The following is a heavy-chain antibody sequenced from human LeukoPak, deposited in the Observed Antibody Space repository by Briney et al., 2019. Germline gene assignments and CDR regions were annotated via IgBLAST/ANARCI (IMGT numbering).Heavy chain of an antibody. J-gene: IGHJ5*02. CDR1: GGSISSYC. CDR2: IYTSGST. Sequence: SETLSLTCTVSGGSISSYCWSWIRRPAGKGLEWIGRIYTSGSTNYNPSLKSRVTMSVDTSKNQFSLKLSSVTAADTAVYYCARDLAAAGSFDPWGQGTLVTVSS. V-gene: IGHV4-4*07. D-gene: IGHD6-13*01. CDR3: ARDLAAAGSFDP.